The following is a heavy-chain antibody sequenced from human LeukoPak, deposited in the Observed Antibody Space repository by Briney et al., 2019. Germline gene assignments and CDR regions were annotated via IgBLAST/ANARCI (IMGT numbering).Heavy chain of an antibody. CDR3: ARDALRLGEDHFDY. J-gene: IGHJ4*02. V-gene: IGHV4-59*01. CDR2: IYYSGST. Sequence: SETLSLTCTVSGGSISSYYWSWIRQPPGKGLEWIGYIYYSGSTNYNPSLKSRVTISVDTSKNQFSLKLSSVTAADTAVYYCARDALRLGEDHFDYWGQGTLVTVSS. CDR1: GGSISSYY. D-gene: IGHD3-16*01.